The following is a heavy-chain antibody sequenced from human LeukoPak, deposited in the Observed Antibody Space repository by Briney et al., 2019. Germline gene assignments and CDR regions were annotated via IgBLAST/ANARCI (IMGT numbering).Heavy chain of an antibody. CDR1: GYTFTTYD. CDR2: IIPIFGTA. D-gene: IGHD3-3*01. CDR3: ASHYDFWSGYYGY. Sequence: SVKVSCKASGYTFTTYDINWVRQAPGQGLEWMGRIIPIFGTANYAQKFQGRVTITTDESTSTAYMELSSLRSEDTAVYYCASHYDFWSGYYGYWGQGTLVTVSS. J-gene: IGHJ4*02. V-gene: IGHV1-69*05.